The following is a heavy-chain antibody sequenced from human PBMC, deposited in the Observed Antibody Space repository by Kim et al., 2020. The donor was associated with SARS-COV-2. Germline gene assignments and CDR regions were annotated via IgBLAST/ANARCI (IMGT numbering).Heavy chain of an antibody. CDR1: GSTFSTYA. Sequence: GGSLRLSCAASGSTFSTYAMSWVRQTPEKGLEWVSAISYNGANTFYTDSVKGRFTISRDNSKNTLYLQMNSLRADDTAVYYCAKEQPDRGDTFITFDHWG. V-gene: IGHV3-23*01. D-gene: IGHD2-15*01. J-gene: IGHJ4*01. CDR2: ISYNGANT. CDR3: AKEQPDRGDTFITFDH.